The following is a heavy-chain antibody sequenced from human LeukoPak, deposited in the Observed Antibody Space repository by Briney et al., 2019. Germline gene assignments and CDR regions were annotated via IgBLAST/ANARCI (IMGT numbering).Heavy chain of an antibody. CDR1: GGSFSGYY. J-gene: IGHJ4*02. D-gene: IGHD4-17*01. Sequence: SETLSLTCAVYGGSFSGYYWSWIRQPPGKGLEWIGEINHSGSTNYNPSLKSRVTISVDTSKNQFSLKLSSVTAADTAVYYCARQATVVTPRGVDYWGQGTLVTVSS. V-gene: IGHV4-34*01. CDR3: ARQATVVTPRGVDY. CDR2: INHSGST.